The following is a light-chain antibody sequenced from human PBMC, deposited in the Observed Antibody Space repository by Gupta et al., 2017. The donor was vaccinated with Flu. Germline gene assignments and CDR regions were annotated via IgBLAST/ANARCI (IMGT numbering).Light chain of an antibody. Sequence: IVFTQSPATLSLSPGERATRSCRASQSVSSYLDWYQQKPGQAPRLIIYDASNRATGSPDRFSGSGSLTDFTLTSSSRETADFDVYNAHQRSNLITFGRGTKVEIK. CDR2: DAS. V-gene: IGKV3-11*01. J-gene: IGKJ4*01. CDR3: HQRSNLIT. CDR1: QSVSSY.